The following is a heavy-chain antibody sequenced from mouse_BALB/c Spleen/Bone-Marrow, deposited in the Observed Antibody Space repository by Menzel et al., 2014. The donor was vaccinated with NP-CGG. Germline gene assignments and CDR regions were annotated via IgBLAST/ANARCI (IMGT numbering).Heavy chain of an antibody. Sequence: VQLQQSGPELVKPGASVKMSCKASGYIFTDYYMKWVKLSHGKSLEWIGDINPINGDTFYNQKFKGKATLTVDRSSSTAFMQLGGLTSEDSAVYCGAMGMRLYWYLDVWGAGTTVTVSS. J-gene: IGHJ1*01. CDR3: AMGMRLYWYLDV. V-gene: IGHV1-26*01. D-gene: IGHD2-3*01. CDR2: INPINGDT. CDR1: GYIFTDYY.